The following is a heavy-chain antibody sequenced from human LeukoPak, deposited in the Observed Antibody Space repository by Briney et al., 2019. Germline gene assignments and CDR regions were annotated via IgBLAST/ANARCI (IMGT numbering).Heavy chain of an antibody. Sequence: GASVKVSCKASGYTFTSCDINWVRQATGQGLEWMGWMNPNSANTGYAQKFQGRVTMTRNTSISTAYMELSSLRSEDTAVYYCARLASSSWPLYYYYGIDVWGQGTTVTVSS. CDR3: ARLASSSWPLYYYYGIDV. D-gene: IGHD6-13*01. J-gene: IGHJ6*02. V-gene: IGHV1-8*01. CDR1: GYTFTSCD. CDR2: MNPNSANT.